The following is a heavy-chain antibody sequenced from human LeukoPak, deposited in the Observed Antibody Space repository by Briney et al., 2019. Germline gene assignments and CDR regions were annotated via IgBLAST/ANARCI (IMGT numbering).Heavy chain of an antibody. V-gene: IGHV3-30*02. D-gene: IGHD2-21*02. CDR1: GFTFSNYG. CDR3: ASEGGYCGGDCYKDY. CDR2: IRYDGSNK. Sequence: GGSLRLSCAASGFTFSNYGMHWVRRAPGKGLEWVTFIRYDGSNKYYADSVKGRFTISRDNAKNSLYLQMNSLRAEDTAVYYCASEGGYCGGDCYKDYWGQGTLVTVSS. J-gene: IGHJ4*02.